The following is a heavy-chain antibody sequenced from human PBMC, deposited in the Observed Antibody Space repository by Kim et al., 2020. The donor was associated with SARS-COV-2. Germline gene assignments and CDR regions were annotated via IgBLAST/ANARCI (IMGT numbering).Heavy chain of an antibody. CDR1: GFTFSSYA. Sequence: GGSLRLSCAASGFTFSSYAMSWVRQAPGKGLEWVSAISGSGGSTYYADSVKGRFTISRDNSKNTLYLQMNSLRAEDTAVYYCATYSSSWYSVYYYYYMDVWGKGTTVTVSS. J-gene: IGHJ6*03. D-gene: IGHD6-13*01. V-gene: IGHV3-23*01. CDR2: ISGSGGST. CDR3: ATYSSSWYSVYYYYYMDV.